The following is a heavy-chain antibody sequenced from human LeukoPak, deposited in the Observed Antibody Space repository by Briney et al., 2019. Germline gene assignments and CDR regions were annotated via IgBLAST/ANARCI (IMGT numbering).Heavy chain of an antibody. CDR2: MDTNSDNT. Sequence: VASVTVSCMASGYTFTSYDIHWVRQATGQGREWMGWMDTNSDNTISAQKFQGRVILTRDTSISTAYMELRSLRSEDTAVYYCARTRMTTVSGNWFDPWGQGTLVTVSS. CDR1: GYTFTSYD. CDR3: ARTRMTTVSGNWFDP. V-gene: IGHV1-8*01. J-gene: IGHJ5*02. D-gene: IGHD4-11*01.